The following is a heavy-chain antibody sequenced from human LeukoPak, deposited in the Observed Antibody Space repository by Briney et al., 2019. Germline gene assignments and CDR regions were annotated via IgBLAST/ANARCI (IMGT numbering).Heavy chain of an antibody. CDR2: ISGSGGST. CDR3: ARGDWEVVPATLDWFDP. CDR1: GFTFSSYA. J-gene: IGHJ5*02. D-gene: IGHD2-2*01. Sequence: PGGSLRLSCAASGFTFSSYAMSWVRQAPGKGLEWVSAISGSGGSTYYADSVKGRFTISRDSSKNTLYLQMNSLRAEDTAVYYCARGDWEVVPATLDWFDPWGQGTLVTVSS. V-gene: IGHV3-23*01.